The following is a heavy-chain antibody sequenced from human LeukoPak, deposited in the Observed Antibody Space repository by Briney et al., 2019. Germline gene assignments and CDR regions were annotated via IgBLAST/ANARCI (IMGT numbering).Heavy chain of an antibody. V-gene: IGHV1-2*02. J-gene: IGHJ4*02. CDR1: GYIFTGYY. CDR3: ARVRYRLAETYIDY. D-gene: IGHD3-16*01. Sequence: SVKVSFNASGYIFTGYYMHWLRQAPGQGLEWMGLINPNSGDTNYAQKFQGRVTMTRDTSISTAYMELSRLRSDDTAVYYCARVRYRLAETYIDYWGQGTLVTVSS. CDR2: INPNSGDT.